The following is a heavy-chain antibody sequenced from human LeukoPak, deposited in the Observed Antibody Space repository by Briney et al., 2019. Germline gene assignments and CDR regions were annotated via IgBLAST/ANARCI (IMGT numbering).Heavy chain of an antibody. D-gene: IGHD2-2*01. CDR2: IYSDGNT. CDR1: GFSVSNSY. CDR3: ARCIVVIPVVRGGGYYGMDV. Sequence: PGGSLRLSCAASGFSVSNSYLSWVRQAPGKGLEWVSLIYSDGNTYDADSVKGRFTISRDNSKNTLYLQLNSLRPEDTAVYYCARCIVVIPVVRGGGYYGMDVWGQGTTVTVSS. J-gene: IGHJ6*02. V-gene: IGHV3-53*05.